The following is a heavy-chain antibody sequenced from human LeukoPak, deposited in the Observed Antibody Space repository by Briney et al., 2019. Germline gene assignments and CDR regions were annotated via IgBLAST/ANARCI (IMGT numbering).Heavy chain of an antibody. J-gene: IGHJ4*02. D-gene: IGHD1-26*01. CDR2: TSSDLNVK. Sequence: GGSLRLSCAASGFTFRNYVIHWVRQAPGKGLEWVAVTSSDLNVKLYADSVKGRFTISRDNAKNSLYLQMNSLRAEDTAVYYCARAQTWDDFDYWGQGTLVTVSS. V-gene: IGHV3-30-3*01. CDR1: GFTFRNYV. CDR3: ARAQTWDDFDY.